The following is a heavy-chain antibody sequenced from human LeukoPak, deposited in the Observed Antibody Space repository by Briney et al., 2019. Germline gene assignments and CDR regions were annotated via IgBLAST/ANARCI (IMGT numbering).Heavy chain of an antibody. Sequence: PSETLSLTCTVSGGSISSYYWSWIRQPPGKGLEWIGYIYYSGSTNYNPSLKSRVTISVDTSKNQFSLKLSSVTAADTAVFYCARGSVNGHFDYWGQGTLVTVSS. V-gene: IGHV4-59*08. CDR3: ARGSVNGHFDY. CDR1: GGSISSYY. J-gene: IGHJ4*02. CDR2: IYYSGST. D-gene: IGHD2-8*01.